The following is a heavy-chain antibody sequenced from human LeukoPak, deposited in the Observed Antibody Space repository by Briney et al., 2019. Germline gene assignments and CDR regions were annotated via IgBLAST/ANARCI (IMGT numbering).Heavy chain of an antibody. Sequence: PGGSLRLSCAAYGFTSSSYDMSWVRQSPGKGLEWVSTISCSGGSTYYADSVKGRFTISRDNSKNTLYLQMNSLRAEDTAVYYCAKDGGIYYDCWSGYYYFDYWGQGTLVTVSS. CDR2: ISCSGGST. J-gene: IGHJ4*02. CDR3: AKDGGIYYDCWSGYYYFDY. CDR1: GFTSSSYD. D-gene: IGHD3-3*01. V-gene: IGHV3-23*01.